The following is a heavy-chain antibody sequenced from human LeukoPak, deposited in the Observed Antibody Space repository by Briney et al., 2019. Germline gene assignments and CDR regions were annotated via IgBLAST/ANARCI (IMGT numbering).Heavy chain of an antibody. V-gene: IGHV1-2*04. J-gene: IGHJ4*02. CDR2: INLSNDDT. CDR1: GYTFTVYY. CDR3: ARGYYYDSSGYYQLDY. Sequence: ASVKVSCKASGYTFTVYYMHWVRQAPGQGLEWMGWINLSNDDTNYAQKFQGWVTMTRDTSISTAYMELSRLRSDDTAVYYCARGYYYDSSGYYQLDYWGQGTLVTVPS. D-gene: IGHD3-22*01.